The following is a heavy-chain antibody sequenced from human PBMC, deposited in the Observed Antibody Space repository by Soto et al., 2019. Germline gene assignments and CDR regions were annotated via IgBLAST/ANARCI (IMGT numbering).Heavy chain of an antibody. V-gene: IGHV4-31*03. CDR1: GASITSGNYY. D-gene: IGHD3-9*01. CDR3: ARVFYDILTKTNWFDP. CDR2: IFYSGST. Sequence: PSETLSLTCTVSGASITSGNYYWTWIRQHPGKALEWIGSIFYSGSTYYNSSLKSRLTMSVDVSKNQFSLRLSSVTAADTAVYYCARVFYDILTKTNWFDPWGQGTLVTVSS. J-gene: IGHJ5*02.